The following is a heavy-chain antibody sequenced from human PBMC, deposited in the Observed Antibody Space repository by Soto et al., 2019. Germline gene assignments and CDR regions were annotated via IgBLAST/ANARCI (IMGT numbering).Heavy chain of an antibody. J-gene: IGHJ3*01. V-gene: IGHV3-74*01. CDR1: EFTFRSYW. CDR3: ARSLPGTYGAFDL. D-gene: IGHD1-7*01. Sequence: GGSLRLSCAASEFTFRSYWMHWVRQSPGKGLVLVSRISGDGSSTNYADSVKGRFTISRDNATNTVYLQIDSLRAEDTAVYYCARSLPGTYGAFDLWGQGTMGTVS. CDR2: ISGDGSST.